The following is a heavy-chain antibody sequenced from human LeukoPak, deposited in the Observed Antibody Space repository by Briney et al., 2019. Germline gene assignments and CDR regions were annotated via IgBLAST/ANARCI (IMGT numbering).Heavy chain of an antibody. CDR3: ARDYGDLFDY. V-gene: IGHV1-69*13. Sequence: ASVKVPCKASGGTFSSYAISWVRQAPGQGLEWMGGIIPIFGTANYAQKFQGRVTITADESTSTAYMELSSLRSEDTAVYYCARDYGDLFDYWGQGTLVTVSS. D-gene: IGHD4-17*01. CDR1: GGTFSSYA. J-gene: IGHJ4*02. CDR2: IIPIFGTA.